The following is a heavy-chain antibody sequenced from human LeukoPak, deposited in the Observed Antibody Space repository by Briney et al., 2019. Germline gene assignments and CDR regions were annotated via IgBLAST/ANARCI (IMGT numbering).Heavy chain of an antibody. CDR1: GGSFSGYY. CDR3: ARMNLIRITTH. J-gene: IGHJ4*02. V-gene: IGHV4-34*01. D-gene: IGHD3-3*01. Sequence: SETLSLTCAVYGGSFSGYYWSWIRQPPGKGLEWIGEINHRGSTNYNPSLKSRVTISVDTSKNQFSLKLSSVAAADTAVYYCARMNLIRITTHWGQGTLVTVSS. CDR2: INHRGST.